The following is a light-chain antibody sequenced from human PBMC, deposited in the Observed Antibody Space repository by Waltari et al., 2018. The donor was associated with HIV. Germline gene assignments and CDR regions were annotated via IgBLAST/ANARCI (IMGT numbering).Light chain of an antibody. CDR2: WAS. CDR1: PSVLYSSNNKNY. Sequence: DIVMTQSPDSLAVSLGERATINCTSSPSVLYSSNNKNYLAWYQQKSGQPPKLLISWASTRESGVPDRFSGSGSGTDFTLTISSLQAEDVAVYYCQQHYDSPITFGQGTRLEIK. V-gene: IGKV4-1*01. J-gene: IGKJ5*01. CDR3: QQHYDSPIT.